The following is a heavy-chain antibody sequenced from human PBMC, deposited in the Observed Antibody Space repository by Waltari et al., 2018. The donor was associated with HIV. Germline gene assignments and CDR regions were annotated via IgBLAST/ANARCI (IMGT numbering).Heavy chain of an antibody. D-gene: IGHD5-12*01. Sequence: QVQLQESGPGLVKPSETLSLTCTVSGGSISSYYWSWIRQPPGKGLEWIGYIYYSGSTNYNPSLKSRVTISVDTSKNQFSLKLSSVTAADTGVYYCARTSGYDRPFDYWGQGTLVTVSS. CDR2: IYYSGST. J-gene: IGHJ4*02. CDR3: ARTSGYDRPFDY. V-gene: IGHV4-59*01. CDR1: GGSISSYY.